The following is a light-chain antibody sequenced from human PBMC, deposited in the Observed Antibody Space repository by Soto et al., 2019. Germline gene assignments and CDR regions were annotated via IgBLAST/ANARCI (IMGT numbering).Light chain of an antibody. Sequence: QSVLTQPRSVSGSPGQSVTISCTGSSSDIGDYDYVSWYQQHPGEAPKLLISDVTKRPSGVPARFSGSKSGNTASLTISGLQPEDEADYYCCSYAGSHTLYVFRTGTKVPVL. CDR3: CSYAGSHTLYV. V-gene: IGLV2-11*01. J-gene: IGLJ1*01. CDR2: DVT. CDR1: SSDIGDYDY.